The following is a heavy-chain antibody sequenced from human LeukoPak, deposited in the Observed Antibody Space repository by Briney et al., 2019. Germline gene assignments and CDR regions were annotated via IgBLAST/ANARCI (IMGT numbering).Heavy chain of an antibody. CDR1: VYTFTSYD. V-gene: IGHV1-8*01. D-gene: IGHD2-15*01. CDR3: TRGLVVLSATSWAFDI. CDR2: MNPNSGNT. Sequence: ASGKFSSKASVYTFTSYDINWVGRATGQGLEWRGWMNPNSGNTGYAQKFQARVSMTRNTSISTAYMELSSLRSEDTAVYYCTRGLVVLSATSWAFDIWGHGTMVTVSS. J-gene: IGHJ3*02.